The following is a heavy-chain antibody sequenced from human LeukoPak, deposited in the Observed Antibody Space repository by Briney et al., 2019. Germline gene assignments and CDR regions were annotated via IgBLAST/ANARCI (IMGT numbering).Heavy chain of an antibody. D-gene: IGHD1-26*01. CDR2: ISYDGSNK. CDR3: ARDIRVGGTGNFDY. J-gene: IGHJ4*02. CDR1: GFTFSSYA. V-gene: IGHV3-30-3*01. Sequence: GGSLRLSCAASGFTFSSYAMHWVRQAPGKGLEWVAVISYDGSNKYYADSVKGRFTISRVNSKNTLYLQMNSLRAEDTASYYCARDIRVGGTGNFDYWGQGTLVTVSS.